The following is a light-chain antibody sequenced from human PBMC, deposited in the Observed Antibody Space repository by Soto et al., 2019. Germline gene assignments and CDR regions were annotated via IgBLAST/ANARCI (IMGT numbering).Light chain of an antibody. CDR3: SSYTTSSTVV. CDR1: SSDVGVYNY. CDR2: EVS. J-gene: IGLJ2*01. V-gene: IGLV2-14*01. Sequence: QSALTQPASVSGSPGQSITISCLGTSSDVGVYNYVSWYQQHPGKAPKLIIYEVSNRPSGVSNRFSGSKSGTTASLTISGLQAEDEADYYCSSYTTSSTVVFGGGTQLTVL.